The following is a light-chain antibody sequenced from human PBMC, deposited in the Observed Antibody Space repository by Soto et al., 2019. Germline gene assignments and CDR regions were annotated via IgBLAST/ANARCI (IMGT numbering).Light chain of an antibody. J-gene: IGKJ3*01. CDR3: LQYNGYPFT. CDR2: GAS. Sequence: DIQMTQSPSAMSASVGDRVTITCRASQGISNYLAWFQQIPGRVPRRLIYGASTLQSGVPSRFSGSGSGTEXTLTISSLQXEDFATYYCLQYNGYPFTFGPGTKVDIK. CDR1: QGISNY. V-gene: IGKV1-17*03.